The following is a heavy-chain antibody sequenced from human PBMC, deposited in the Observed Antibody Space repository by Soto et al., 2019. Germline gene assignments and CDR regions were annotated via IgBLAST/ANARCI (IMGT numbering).Heavy chain of an antibody. CDR1: GGSISSYY. J-gene: IGHJ4*02. D-gene: IGHD6-13*01. CDR2: IYYSGST. V-gene: IGHV4-59*01. Sequence: QVQLQESGPGLVKPSETLSLTCTVSGGSISSYYWSWIRQPPGKGLEWIGYIYYSGSTNYNPSLKSRVTISVDTSKNQFSLKLSSVTAADTAVYYWARGPEVGAAATFDYWGQRTLVTVSS. CDR3: ARGPEVGAAATFDY.